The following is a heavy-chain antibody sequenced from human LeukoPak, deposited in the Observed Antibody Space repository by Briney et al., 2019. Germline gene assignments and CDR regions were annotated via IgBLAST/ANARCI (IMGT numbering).Heavy chain of an antibody. J-gene: IGHJ4*02. Sequence: SETLSLTCTVSGGSISSGSYYWSWIRQPAGKGLEWIGRIYTSGSTNYNPSLKSRVTISVDTSKNQFSLKLSSVTAADTAVYYCASSSYYNILTGSYYFDYWGQGTLVTVSS. CDR1: GGSISSGSYY. CDR3: ASSSYYNILTGSYYFDY. V-gene: IGHV4-61*02. CDR2: IYTSGST. D-gene: IGHD3-9*01.